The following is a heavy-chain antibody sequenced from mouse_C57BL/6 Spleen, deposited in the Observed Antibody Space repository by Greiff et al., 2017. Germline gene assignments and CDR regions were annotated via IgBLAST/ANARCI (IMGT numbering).Heavy chain of an antibody. Sequence: EVKVEESGGGLVKPGGSLKLSCAASGFTFSSYAMSWVRQTPEKRLEWVATISDGGSYTYYPDNVKGRFTISRDNAKNNLYLQMSHLKSEDTAMYYCAREGGYAMDYWGQGTSVTVSS. CDR2: ISDGGSYT. V-gene: IGHV5-4*01. CDR1: GFTFSSYA. J-gene: IGHJ4*01. CDR3: AREGGYAMDY.